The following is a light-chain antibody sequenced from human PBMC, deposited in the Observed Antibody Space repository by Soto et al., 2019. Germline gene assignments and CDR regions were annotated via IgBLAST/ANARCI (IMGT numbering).Light chain of an antibody. CDR3: QKYNSVPLT. V-gene: IGKV1-39*01. Sequence: DIQMTQSPSSLSASVGDRVTITCRASQSISSYLNWYQQKPGKAPKLLIYAASSLQSGVPSRFSGSGSGTDFTLTISSLQPEDVAIYYCQKYNSVPLTFGGGTKVDIK. J-gene: IGKJ4*01. CDR1: QSISSY. CDR2: AAS.